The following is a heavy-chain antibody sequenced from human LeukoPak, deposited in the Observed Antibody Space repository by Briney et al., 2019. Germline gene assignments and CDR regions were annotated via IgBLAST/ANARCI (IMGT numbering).Heavy chain of an antibody. J-gene: IGHJ3*01. CDR2: IHYDGRA. D-gene: IGHD2-2*01. V-gene: IGHV4-30-4*08. Sequence: SETLSLTCTVSGGSISSANHFWSWVRQSPGEGLEWIGYIHYDGRAHYNPSLKSRVSMSLDMSKNQFSLRLSSVPAADTAIYYCAREVITPGDSDGFDLWGQGTMISVSS. CDR3: AREVITPGDSDGFDL. CDR1: GGSISSANHF.